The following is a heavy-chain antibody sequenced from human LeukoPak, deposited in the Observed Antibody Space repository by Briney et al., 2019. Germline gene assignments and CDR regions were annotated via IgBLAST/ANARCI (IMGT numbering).Heavy chain of an antibody. D-gene: IGHD5-24*01. CDR1: GGSISSGSYY. CDR2: IYTSGST. J-gene: IGHJ2*01. Sequence: PSETLSLTCTVSGGSISSGSYYWSWIRQPAGKGLEWIGRIYTSGSTNYNPSLKSRVTISVDASKNQFSLKLSSVTAADTAVYYCARAWREMATITHWYFDLWGRGTLVTVSS. CDR3: ARAWREMATITHWYFDL. V-gene: IGHV4-61*02.